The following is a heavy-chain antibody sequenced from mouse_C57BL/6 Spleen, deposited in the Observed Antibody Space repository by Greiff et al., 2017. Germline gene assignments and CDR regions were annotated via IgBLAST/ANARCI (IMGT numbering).Heavy chain of an antibody. D-gene: IGHD6-1*01. J-gene: IGHJ2*01. V-gene: IGHV1-55*01. Sequence: QVQLQQPGAELVKPGASVKLSCTASGYTFTSYWMTWVKQRPGQGLEWIGEIDPGSGSTNYNGKFQSKATLTVDTASSTAYMQLSSLTSEDSAVYDWARSGQLDCWGQGTTLTVSS. CDR3: ARSGQLDC. CDR2: IDPGSGST. CDR1: GYTFTSYW.